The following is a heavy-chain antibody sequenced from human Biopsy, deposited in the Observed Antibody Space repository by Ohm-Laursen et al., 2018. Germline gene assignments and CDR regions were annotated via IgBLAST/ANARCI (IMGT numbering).Heavy chain of an antibody. V-gene: IGHV4-34*01. D-gene: IGHD2-8*01. Sequence: TLSLTCAVYVGSFSGYYWSWIRQPPGKGLEWIGEIKHSGSTNYNPSLKSRVTISVDTSKNQFSLKLSSVTAADTAVYYCARGMRYCTNAVCYKSGSGSYYRYYYGMDVWGQETTVTVSS. J-gene: IGHJ6*02. CDR3: ARGMRYCTNAVCYKSGSGSYYRYYYGMDV. CDR2: IKHSGST. CDR1: VGSFSGYY.